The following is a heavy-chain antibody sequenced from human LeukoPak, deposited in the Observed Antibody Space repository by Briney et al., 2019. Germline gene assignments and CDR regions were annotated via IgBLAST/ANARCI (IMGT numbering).Heavy chain of an antibody. Sequence: GGSLRLSCAAPGFIFSEYYMSWLRQAPGKGLGWVAYISSTGNSIFYADSVKGRFIISRDHAKNSLSLQLNSLRAEDTAVYYCAKGGIRYGYWFDHWGQGTLVTVSS. CDR2: ISSTGNSI. V-gene: IGHV3-11*01. CDR1: GFIFSEYY. CDR3: AKGGIRYGYWFDH. D-gene: IGHD3-10*01. J-gene: IGHJ5*02.